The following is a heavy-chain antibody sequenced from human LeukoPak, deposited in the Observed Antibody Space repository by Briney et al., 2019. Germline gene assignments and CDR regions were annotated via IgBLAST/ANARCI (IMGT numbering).Heavy chain of an antibody. D-gene: IGHD6-19*01. CDR2: IQTSGSI. CDR1: GGSMNNHD. CDR3: ARASNIGWYQFDY. V-gene: IGHV4-4*07. J-gene: IGHJ4*02. Sequence: SETLSLTCTVSGGSMNNHDWSWVRQPAGKGLEWIGRIQTSGSINYNSSLKSRVTISIDTSQNYFSLKLASMTAADSAMYYCARASNIGWYQFDYWGQGMLVTVSS.